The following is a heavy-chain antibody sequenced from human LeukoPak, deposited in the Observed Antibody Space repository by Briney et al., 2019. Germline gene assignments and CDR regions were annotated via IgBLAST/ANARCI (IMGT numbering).Heavy chain of an antibody. CDR2: ITGSGGTT. V-gene: IGHV3-23*01. CDR3: AHTGPGYDFWSGYPPRNSWFDP. J-gene: IGHJ5*02. Sequence: GGSLRLSCAASGFTFSSYAISGGRQAPAKGLEWVSAITGSGGTTYCADSVKGRFTMSRDNSKNTLYLQMNSLRAEDTAVYYCAHTGPGYDFWSGYPPRNSWFDPWGQGTLVTVSS. D-gene: IGHD3-3*01. CDR1: GFTFSSYA.